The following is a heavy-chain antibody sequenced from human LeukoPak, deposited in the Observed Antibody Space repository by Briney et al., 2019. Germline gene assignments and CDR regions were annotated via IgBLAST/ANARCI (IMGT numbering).Heavy chain of an antibody. CDR3: AKRSCSGGSCYALDY. CDR2: ISGSGGST. D-gene: IGHD2-15*01. CDR1: GFTFSRYW. J-gene: IGHJ4*02. V-gene: IGHV3-23*01. Sequence: GGSLRLSCAASGFTFSRYWMSWVRQAPGKGLEWVSAISGSGGSTYYADSVKGRFTISRDNSKNTLYLQMNSLRAEDTAVYYCAKRSCSGGSCYALDYWGQGTLVAVSS.